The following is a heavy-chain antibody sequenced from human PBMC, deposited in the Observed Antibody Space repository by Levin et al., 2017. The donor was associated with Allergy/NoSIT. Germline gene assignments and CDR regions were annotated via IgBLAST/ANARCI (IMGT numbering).Heavy chain of an antibody. CDR2: IWYDGSNK. D-gene: IGHD6-19*01. V-gene: IGHV3-33*01. Sequence: GESLKISCAASGFTFSSYVMHWVRQAPGKGLEWVAVIWYDGSNKYYADSVKGRFTISRDNSKNTLYLQMNSLRAEDTAVYYCARAYSSGSPFDCWGQGTLVTVSS. CDR1: GFTFSSYV. J-gene: IGHJ4*02. CDR3: ARAYSSGSPFDC.